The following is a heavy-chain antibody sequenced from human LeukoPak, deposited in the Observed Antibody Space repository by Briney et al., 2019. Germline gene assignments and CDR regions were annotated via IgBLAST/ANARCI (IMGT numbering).Heavy chain of an antibody. CDR3: ARDQDSGWFEN. CDR2: INPNSGGT. CDR1: GYTFTDYY. V-gene: IGHV1-2*02. D-gene: IGHD6-19*01. J-gene: IGHJ4*02. Sequence: ASVKVSCKASGYTFTDYYIHWVRQAPGQGLEWLGWINPNSGGTDYAQKFQGRVTMTRDTSISTAYMELNRLRSDDTAVYYCARDQDSGWFENWGQGTLVTVSS.